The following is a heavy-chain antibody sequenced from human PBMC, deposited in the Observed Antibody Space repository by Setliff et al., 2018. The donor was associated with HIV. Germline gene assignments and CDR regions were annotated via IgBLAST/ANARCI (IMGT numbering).Heavy chain of an antibody. D-gene: IGHD3-16*01. Sequence: ASVKVSCKVSGYTLTELSMHWVRQAPGKGLEWMGSFDPEDGETTYAQKFPGRVTMTEDTSTDTAYMELSSLRSEDTAVYYCATDRPTYYDYVWGSPNGRKAFDIWGQGTMVTVSS. V-gene: IGHV1-24*01. CDR2: FDPEDGET. CDR1: GYTLTELS. CDR3: ATDRPTYYDYVWGSPNGRKAFDI. J-gene: IGHJ3*02.